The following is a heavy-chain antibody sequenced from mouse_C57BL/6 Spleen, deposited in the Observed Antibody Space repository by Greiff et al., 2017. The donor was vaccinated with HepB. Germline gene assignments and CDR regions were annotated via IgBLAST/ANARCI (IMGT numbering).Heavy chain of an antibody. CDR3: TRGVTTYYFDY. CDR1: GFNIKDDY. Sequence: EVQLQQSGAELVRPGASVKLSCTASGFNIKDDYMHWVKQRPEQGLEWIGWIDPENGDTEHASKFQGKATITADTSSNTAYLQLSSLTSEDTAVYYCTRGVTTYYFDYWGQGTTLTVSS. V-gene: IGHV14-4*01. J-gene: IGHJ2*01. CDR2: IDPENGDT. D-gene: IGHD2-2*01.